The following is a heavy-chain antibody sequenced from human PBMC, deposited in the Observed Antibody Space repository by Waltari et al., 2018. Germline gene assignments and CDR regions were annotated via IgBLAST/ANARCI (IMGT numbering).Heavy chain of an antibody. CDR1: GYSISSGYY. CDR2: IYHSGST. CDR3: AAAVGRIMITFGGPFGY. Sequence: QVQLQESGPGLVKPSETLSLTCAVSGYSISSGYYWGWIRQPPGKGLEWIGSIYHSGSTDYNPSLKSRVTISVDTSKNQFSLKLSSVTAADTAVYYCAAAVGRIMITFGGPFGYWGQGTLVTVSS. D-gene: IGHD3-16*01. J-gene: IGHJ4*02. V-gene: IGHV4-38-2*01.